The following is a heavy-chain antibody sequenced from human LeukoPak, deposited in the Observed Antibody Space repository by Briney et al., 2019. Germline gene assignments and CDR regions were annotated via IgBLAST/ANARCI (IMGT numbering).Heavy chain of an antibody. J-gene: IGHJ4*02. CDR1: GGSISSSNW. CDR2: IYHSGST. V-gene: IGHV4-4*02. Sequence: ASGTLSLTCAVSGGSISSSNWWSWVRQPPGKGLEWIGEIYHSGSTNYNPSLKSRVTISVDKSKNQFSLKLTSVTAAATAAYYCARQGDSGWYYFDYWGQGTLVTVSS. D-gene: IGHD6-19*01. CDR3: ARQGDSGWYYFDY.